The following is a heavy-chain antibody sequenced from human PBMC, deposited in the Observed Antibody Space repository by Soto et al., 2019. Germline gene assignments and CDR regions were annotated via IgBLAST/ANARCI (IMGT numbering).Heavy chain of an antibody. Sequence: QVQLVQSGAEVKKPGSSVKVSCKASGGTFSSYSINWVRQAPGQGLEWMGEIIPIFGTANYAQKFQGRVTITADESTSTADMELSSLGSEYTVVYYCARDGGRHSGGSDYWGQGTLVTVSS. CDR2: IIPIFGTA. CDR1: GGTFSSYS. D-gene: IGHD1-26*01. V-gene: IGHV1-69*01. J-gene: IGHJ4*02. CDR3: ARDGGRHSGGSDY.